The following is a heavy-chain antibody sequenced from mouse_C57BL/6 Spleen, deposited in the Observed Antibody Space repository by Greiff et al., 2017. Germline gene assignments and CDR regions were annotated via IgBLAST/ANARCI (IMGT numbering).Heavy chain of an antibody. CDR2: IDPEDGDT. CDR1: GFNIKDYY. Sequence: EVHLVESGAELVRPGASVKLSCTASGFNIKDYYMHWVKQRPEQGLEWIGRIDPEDGDTEYAPKFQGKATMTADTSSNTAYLQLSSLTSEDTAVYYCTTYDYGSSSWFAYWGQGTLVTVSA. D-gene: IGHD1-1*01. J-gene: IGHJ3*01. CDR3: TTYDYGSSSWFAY. V-gene: IGHV14-1*01.